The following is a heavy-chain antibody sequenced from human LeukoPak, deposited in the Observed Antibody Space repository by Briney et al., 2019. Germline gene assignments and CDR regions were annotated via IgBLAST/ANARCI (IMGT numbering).Heavy chain of an antibody. CDR2: IIPNLGTT. CDR1: GGTSNSHA. V-gene: IGHV1-69*04. D-gene: IGHD3-22*01. CDR3: ARAGSYYYDSSGYYYPTAFDI. Sequence: SVKVSCKASGGTSNSHAISWVRQAPGQGLEWMGRIIPNLGTTNRAQNFQDRVTLTADKSTNTAYMELSSLRSEDTAVYYCARAGSYYYDSSGYYYPTAFDIWGQGTMVTVSS. J-gene: IGHJ3*02.